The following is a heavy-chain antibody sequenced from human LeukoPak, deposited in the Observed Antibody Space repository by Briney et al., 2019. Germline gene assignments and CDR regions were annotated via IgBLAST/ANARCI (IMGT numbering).Heavy chain of an antibody. Sequence: PGGSLRLSCAASGFTFSSYAMHWVRQAPGKGLEWVSAISGSGGSTYYADSVKGRFTISRDNSKNTLYLQMNSLRAEDTAVYYCAIKGMIVYSYDAFDIWGQGTMVTVSS. CDR2: ISGSGGST. CDR3: AIKGMIVYSYDAFDI. J-gene: IGHJ3*02. D-gene: IGHD2-8*01. CDR1: GFTFSSYA. V-gene: IGHV3-23*01.